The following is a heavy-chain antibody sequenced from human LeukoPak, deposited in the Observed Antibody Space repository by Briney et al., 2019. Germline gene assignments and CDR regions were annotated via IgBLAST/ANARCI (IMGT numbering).Heavy chain of an antibody. V-gene: IGHV1-69*02. Sequence: SVKLSCKASGGTFSSYCISWVRHAPGQGPEWMGRIIPILGIADYEQKFKGRVSITADKSTSTAYMELSSLTSADTAVYYCPVVQAAGGTEWLDPWGQGTLVTVSS. D-gene: IGHD6-13*01. CDR1: GGTFSSYC. CDR3: PVVQAAGGTEWLDP. J-gene: IGHJ5*02. CDR2: IIPILGIA.